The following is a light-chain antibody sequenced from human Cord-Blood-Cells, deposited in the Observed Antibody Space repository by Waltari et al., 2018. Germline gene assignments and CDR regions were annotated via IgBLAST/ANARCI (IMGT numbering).Light chain of an antibody. CDR2: KAS. J-gene: IGKJ1*01. CDR1: QSISSW. Sequence: DIQMTQSPSTLSASVGDRVTITCRASQSISSWLAWYQQKPGKDPKLLIYKASSLESGVRSRCSGSGSGTEFTITISSLQPDDFATYYCQQYNSYSPWTFGQGTKVEIK. CDR3: QQYNSYSPWT. V-gene: IGKV1-5*03.